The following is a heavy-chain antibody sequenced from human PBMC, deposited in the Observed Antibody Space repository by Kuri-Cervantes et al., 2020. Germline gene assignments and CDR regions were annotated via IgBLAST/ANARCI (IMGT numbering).Heavy chain of an antibody. D-gene: IGHD3-9*01. Sequence: SVMVSCNASGGTFSSYTISWVRQAPGQGLEWMGRIIPILGIANYAQKFQGRVTITADKSTSTAYMELSSLRSEDTAVYYCARDYDILTGRDYWGQGTLVTVSS. J-gene: IGHJ4*02. CDR1: GGTFSSYT. CDR2: IIPILGIA. V-gene: IGHV1-69*04. CDR3: ARDYDILTGRDY.